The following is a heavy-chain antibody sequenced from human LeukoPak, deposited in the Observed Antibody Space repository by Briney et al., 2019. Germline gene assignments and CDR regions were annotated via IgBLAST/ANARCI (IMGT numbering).Heavy chain of an antibody. D-gene: IGHD2-8*01. Sequence: LETLSLTCTVSGGSISSYYWSWIRQPPGKGLVWTGYIYTSGSTNYNPSLKSRVTISVDTSKNQFSLKLSSVTAADTAVYYCARHKGVYAPFDYWGQGTLVTVSS. V-gene: IGHV4-4*09. J-gene: IGHJ4*02. CDR3: ARHKGVYAPFDY. CDR1: GGSISSYY. CDR2: IYTSGST.